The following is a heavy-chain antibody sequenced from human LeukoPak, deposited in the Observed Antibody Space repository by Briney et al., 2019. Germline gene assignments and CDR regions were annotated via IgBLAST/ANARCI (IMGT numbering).Heavy chain of an antibody. CDR2: INHSGST. Sequence: SETLSLTCAVYGGSFSGYYWSWIGQPPGKGLEWIGEINHSGSTNYNPSLKSRVTISVDTSKNKFSLKLSSVTAADTAVYYCAGERRRITIFGVAYNWFDPWGQGTLVTVPS. CDR1: GGSFSGYY. CDR3: AGERRRITIFGVAYNWFDP. J-gene: IGHJ5*02. V-gene: IGHV4-34*01. D-gene: IGHD3-3*01.